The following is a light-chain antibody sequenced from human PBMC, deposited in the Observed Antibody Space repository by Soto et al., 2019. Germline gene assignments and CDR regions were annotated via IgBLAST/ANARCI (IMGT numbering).Light chain of an antibody. CDR2: EVS. CDR1: SSDVGGYNY. J-gene: IGLJ1*01. V-gene: IGLV2-14*01. CDR3: SSFTNTITRYA. Sequence: QSALTQPASVSGSPGQSITLSCTGNSSDVGGYNYVSWFQHHPGKAPKLIIYEVSYRPSGVSNRFSGSKSGDTASLTISGLQAEDEADYYCSSFTNTITRYAFGTGTKLTVL.